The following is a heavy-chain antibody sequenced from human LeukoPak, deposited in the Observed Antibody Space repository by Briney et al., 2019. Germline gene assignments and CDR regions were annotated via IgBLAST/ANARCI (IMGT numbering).Heavy chain of an antibody. CDR3: ARDPRLVAAAGANNAFDI. Sequence: GGSLRLSCAASGFTFSSYSMNWVRQAPGKGLEWVSYISSRSSTIYYADSVKGRFTISRDNATNSLYLQMNSLRAEDTAVYYCARDPRLVAAAGANNAFDIWGQGTMVTVSS. CDR1: GFTFSSYS. J-gene: IGHJ3*02. V-gene: IGHV3-48*04. CDR2: ISSRSSTI. D-gene: IGHD6-13*01.